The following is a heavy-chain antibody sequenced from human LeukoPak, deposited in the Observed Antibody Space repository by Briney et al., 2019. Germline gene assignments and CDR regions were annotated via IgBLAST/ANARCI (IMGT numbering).Heavy chain of an antibody. J-gene: IGHJ4*02. V-gene: IGHV3-48*04. CDR2: ISSSNSTI. D-gene: IGHD3-22*01. CDR3: ARGPKYYYDSSGYYFDY. CDR1: GFTFSSYS. Sequence: GGSLRLSCAASGFTFSSYSMNWVRQAPGEGLEWVSYISSSNSTIHYADSVKGRFTISRDNAKNSLYLQMNSLRAEDTAVYYCARGPKYYYDSSGYYFDYWGQGTLVTVSS.